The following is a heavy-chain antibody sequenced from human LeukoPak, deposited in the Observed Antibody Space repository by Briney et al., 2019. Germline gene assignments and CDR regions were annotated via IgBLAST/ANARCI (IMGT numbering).Heavy chain of an antibody. CDR3: ARSLRTFDY. Sequence: GGFLRLSCAASGFTFSSYSMNWVRQAPGKGLEWVSYISSSSSTIYYADSVKGRFTISRDNAKNSLYLQMNSLRAEDTAVYYCARSLRTFDYWGQGTLVTVSS. D-gene: IGHD4-17*01. CDR1: GFTFSSYS. CDR2: ISSSSSTI. J-gene: IGHJ4*02. V-gene: IGHV3-48*01.